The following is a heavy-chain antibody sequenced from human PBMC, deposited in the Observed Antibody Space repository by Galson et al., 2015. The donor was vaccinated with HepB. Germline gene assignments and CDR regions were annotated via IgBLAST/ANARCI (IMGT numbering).Heavy chain of an antibody. D-gene: IGHD1-26*01. V-gene: IGHV1-18*01. CDR1: RYTFTKFG. CDR3: ATARYSTSPPDN. CDR2: ISGYNGNT. J-gene: IGHJ4*02. Sequence: SVKVSCKAYRYTFTKFGISWVRQAPGQGLEWMAWISGYNGNTNYAQRFQDRITMTTVTSTSTAYMELRSLTSDDTAVYYCATARYSTSPPDNWGQGTLIIVSS.